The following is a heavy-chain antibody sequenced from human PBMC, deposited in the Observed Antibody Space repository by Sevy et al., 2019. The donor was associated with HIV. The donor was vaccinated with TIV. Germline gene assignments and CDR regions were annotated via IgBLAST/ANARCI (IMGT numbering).Heavy chain of an antibody. J-gene: IGHJ4*02. V-gene: IGHV1-3*01. CDR2: ISGDNGYT. CDR3: ARGIVLVAATGFDY. D-gene: IGHD2-15*01. CDR1: GYTFTDFA. Sequence: ASVKVSCKASGYTFTDFAVHWVRQAPGQRLEWMGWISGDNGYTKYSQKFQGRVTISRDTSASTAYMELSSLLSEDTAVYYCARGIVLVAATGFDYWGQVTLVTVSS.